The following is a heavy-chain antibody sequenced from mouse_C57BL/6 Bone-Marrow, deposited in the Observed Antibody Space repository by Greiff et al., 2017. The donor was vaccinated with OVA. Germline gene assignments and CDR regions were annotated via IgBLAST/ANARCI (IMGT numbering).Heavy chain of an antibody. CDR1: GYTFTSYW. V-gene: IGHV1-59*01. CDR2: IDPSDSYT. CDR3: ARPRNPYYFDY. D-gene: IGHD2-1*01. Sequence: QVQLQQPGAELVRPGTSVKLSCKASGYTFTSYWMHWVKQRPGQGLEWIGVIDPSDSYTNYNQKFKGKATLTVDTSSSTAYMQLSSLTSEDSAVYYCARPRNPYYFDYWGQGTTLTVSS. J-gene: IGHJ2*01.